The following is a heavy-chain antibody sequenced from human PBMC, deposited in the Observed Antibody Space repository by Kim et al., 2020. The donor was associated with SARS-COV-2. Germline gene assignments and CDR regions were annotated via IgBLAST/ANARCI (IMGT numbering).Heavy chain of an antibody. Sequence: ADDVKGRFTISRDNAKNSLYLQMNGLRAEDTAVYYCARDTYYYDSSGYQDYWGQGTRVTVSS. CDR3: ARDTYYYDSSGYQDY. D-gene: IGHD3-22*01. J-gene: IGHJ4*02. V-gene: IGHV3-11*06.